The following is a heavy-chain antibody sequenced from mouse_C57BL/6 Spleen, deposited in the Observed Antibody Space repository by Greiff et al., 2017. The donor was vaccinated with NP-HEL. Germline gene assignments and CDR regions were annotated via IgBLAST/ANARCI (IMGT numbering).Heavy chain of an antibody. V-gene: IGHV1-69*01. CDR3: ARKEVYYGSSNWYFDV. CDR1: GYGFTSYW. J-gene: IGHJ1*03. Sequence: QVQLKQPGAELVMPGASVKLSCKASGYGFTSYWMHWVKQRPGQGLEWIGEIDPSDSYTNYNQKFKGKSTLTVDKSSSTAYMQLSSLTSEDSAVYYCARKEVYYGSSNWYFDVWGTGTTVTVSS. CDR2: IDPSDSYT. D-gene: IGHD1-1*01.